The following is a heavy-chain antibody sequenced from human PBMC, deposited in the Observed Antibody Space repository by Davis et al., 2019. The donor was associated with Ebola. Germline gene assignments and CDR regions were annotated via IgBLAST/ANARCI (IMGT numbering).Heavy chain of an antibody. Sequence: MPSETLSLTCTVSGGSISSYYWSWIRQPPGKGLEWIGSIYYSGSTYYNPSLKSRVTISVDTSKNQFSLKLSSVTAADTAVYYCATRHPSHFDYWGQGTLVTVSS. V-gene: IGHV4-59*05. J-gene: IGHJ4*02. CDR1: GGSISSYY. CDR3: ATRHPSHFDY. CDR2: IYYSGST.